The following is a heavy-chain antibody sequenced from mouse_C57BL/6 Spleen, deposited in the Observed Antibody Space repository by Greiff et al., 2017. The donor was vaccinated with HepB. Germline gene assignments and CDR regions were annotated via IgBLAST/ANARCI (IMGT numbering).Heavy chain of an antibody. J-gene: IGHJ3*01. Sequence: EVQGVESGGGLVKPGGSLKLSCAASGFTFSDYGMHWVRQAPEKGLEWVAYISSGSSTIYYADTVKGRFTISRDNAKNTLFLQMTSLRSEDTAMYYCARNDYGSSYQAWFAYWGQGTLVTVSA. V-gene: IGHV5-17*01. D-gene: IGHD1-1*01. CDR3: ARNDYGSSYQAWFAY. CDR2: ISSGSSTI. CDR1: GFTFSDYG.